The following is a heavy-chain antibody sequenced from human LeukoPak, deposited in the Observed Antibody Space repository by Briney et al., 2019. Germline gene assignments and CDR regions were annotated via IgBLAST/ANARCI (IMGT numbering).Heavy chain of an antibody. CDR1: EFTVSSNY. V-gene: IGHV3-23*01. J-gene: IGHJ4*02. CDR2: ISGSGGNT. Sequence: GGSLRLSCAASEFTVSSNYMSWVRQAPGKGLEWVSVISGSGGNTYYADSVKGRFTISRDNSKNTLFLQMNSLRAEDTAVYYCAKDGDGGSYYVLFDYWGQGALVTVSS. CDR3: AKDGDGGSYYVLFDY. D-gene: IGHD1-26*01.